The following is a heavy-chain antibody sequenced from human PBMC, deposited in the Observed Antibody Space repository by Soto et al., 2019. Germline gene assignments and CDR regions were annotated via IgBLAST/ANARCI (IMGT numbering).Heavy chain of an antibody. J-gene: IGHJ6*03. D-gene: IGHD2-21*02. CDR3: ARDRPKTDYYYYYMDV. CDR1: GGTFSSYA. Sequence: ASVKVSCKASGGTFSSYAISWVRQAPGQGLEWMGGIIPIFGTANYAQKFQGRVTITADESTSTAYMELSSLRSEDTAVYYCARDRPKTDYYYYYMDVWGKGTTVTVSS. CDR2: IIPIFGTA. V-gene: IGHV1-69*13.